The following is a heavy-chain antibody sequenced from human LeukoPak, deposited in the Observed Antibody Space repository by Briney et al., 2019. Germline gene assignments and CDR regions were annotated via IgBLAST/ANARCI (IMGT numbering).Heavy chain of an antibody. J-gene: IGHJ5*02. D-gene: IGHD1-1*01. CDR1: GGSISSSSYY. Sequence: PSETLSLTCTVSGGSISSSSYYWGWIRQPPGKGLEWIGSIYYSGSTYYNPSLKSRVTISVDTSKNQFSLKLSSVTAADTAVYYCARLETFDPWGQGTLVTVSS. CDR2: IYYSGST. V-gene: IGHV4-39*07. CDR3: ARLETFDP.